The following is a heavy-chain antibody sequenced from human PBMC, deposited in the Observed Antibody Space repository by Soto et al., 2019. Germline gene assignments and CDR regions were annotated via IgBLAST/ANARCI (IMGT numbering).Heavy chain of an antibody. D-gene: IGHD6-19*01. V-gene: IGHV3-7*01. Sequence: EVQLVESGGGLVQPGGSLRLSCAASGFMFSSYWMSWVRQAPGKGLEWVANIKQDGSEKYYVDSVKGRFTISRDNAKNALDVQMNSLRVEDTAVYYCARDQGSGWSDYWGQGTLVTVSS. J-gene: IGHJ4*02. CDR1: GFMFSSYW. CDR3: ARDQGSGWSDY. CDR2: IKQDGSEK.